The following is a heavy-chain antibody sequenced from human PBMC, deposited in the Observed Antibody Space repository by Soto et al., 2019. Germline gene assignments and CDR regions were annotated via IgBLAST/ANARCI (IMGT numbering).Heavy chain of an antibody. CDR1: GYTFTGYY. D-gene: IGHD6-13*01. CDR2: INPNSGGT. CDR3: ARDGYSSSWYYYYGMDV. V-gene: IGHV1-2*04. J-gene: IGHJ6*02. Sequence: ASVKVSCKASGYTFTGYYMHWVRQAPGQGFEWMGWINPNSGGTNYAQKFQGWVTMTRDTSISTAYMELSRLRSDDTAVYYCARDGYSSSWYYYYGMDVWGQGTTVTVYS.